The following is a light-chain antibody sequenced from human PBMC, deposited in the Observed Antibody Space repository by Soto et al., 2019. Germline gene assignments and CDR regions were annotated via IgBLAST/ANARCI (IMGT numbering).Light chain of an antibody. V-gene: IGLV1-47*02. CDR1: SSNIGSNF. CDR2: NND. J-gene: IGLJ1*01. CDR3: QSYDSSLSAPV. Sequence: QSVLTQPPSASGTPGQRVTISCSGSSSNIGSNFVYWYQQRPGTAPRLLIYNNDQRPSGVPDRFSGSKSGTSASLAISGLRSEDEADYYCQSYDSSLSAPVFGTGTKVTVL.